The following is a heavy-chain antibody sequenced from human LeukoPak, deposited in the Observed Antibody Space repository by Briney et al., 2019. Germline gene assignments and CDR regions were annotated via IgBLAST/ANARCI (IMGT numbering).Heavy chain of an antibody. CDR3: ALGGGILTDDTLDY. D-gene: IGHD3-9*01. CDR1: GYTFTSYD. CDR2: MNPNSGNT. V-gene: IGHV1-8*01. J-gene: IGHJ4*02. Sequence: ASVKVSCKASGYTFTSYDINWVRQATGQGLEWMGWMNPNSGNTGYAQKFQGRVTMTRNTSISTAYMELSSLRSEDTAVYYCALGGGILTDDTLDYWGQGTLVTVSS.